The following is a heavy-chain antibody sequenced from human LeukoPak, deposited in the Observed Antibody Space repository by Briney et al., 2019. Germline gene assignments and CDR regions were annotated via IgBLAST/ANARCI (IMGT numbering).Heavy chain of an antibody. J-gene: IGHJ4*02. CDR2: ISGSGGST. CDR1: GFTFSSYA. V-gene: IGHV3-23*01. D-gene: IGHD3-3*01. CDR3: AKDRGEMYYDFWSGYPPQFDY. Sequence: GGSLRLSCAASGFTFSSYAMSWVRQAPGKGLEWVSAISGSGGSTYYADSVKGRFTISRDNSKNTLYLQMNSLRAEDTAVYCCAKDRGEMYYDFWSGYPPQFDYWGQGTLVTVSS.